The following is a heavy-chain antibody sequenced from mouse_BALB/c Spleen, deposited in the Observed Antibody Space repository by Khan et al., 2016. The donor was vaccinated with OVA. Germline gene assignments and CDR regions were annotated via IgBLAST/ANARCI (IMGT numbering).Heavy chain of an antibody. CDR1: GYIFTSYW. Sequence: QVQLQQPGAELVKPGASVKLSCKTSGYIFTSYWIQWVEQRPGQGLGWIGQIFPGTGTTYYNENFKDKATLTVDTSSSTAYMILSSLTSEDSAVSFCARGYFGNYEFVFWGQGTLVTVSP. J-gene: IGHJ3*01. D-gene: IGHD2-1*01. CDR2: IFPGTGTT. CDR3: ARGYFGNYEFVF. V-gene: IGHV1S132*01.